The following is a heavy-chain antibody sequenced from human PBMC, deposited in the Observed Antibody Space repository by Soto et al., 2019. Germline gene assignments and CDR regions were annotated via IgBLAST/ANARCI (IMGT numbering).Heavy chain of an antibody. CDR3: ARALRYSNYYYYPYGMDV. D-gene: IGHD4-4*01. V-gene: IGHV1-69*12. J-gene: IGHJ6*02. CDR2: IIPIFGTA. Sequence: QVQLVQSGAEVKKPGSSVKVSCKASGGTFSTYAISWVRQAPGQGLEWMGGIIPIFGTANYAQKFQGRVTITADESTNKAYMELSSLRSEDTAVYYCARALRYSNYYYYPYGMDVWGQGTTVTVSS. CDR1: GGTFSTYA.